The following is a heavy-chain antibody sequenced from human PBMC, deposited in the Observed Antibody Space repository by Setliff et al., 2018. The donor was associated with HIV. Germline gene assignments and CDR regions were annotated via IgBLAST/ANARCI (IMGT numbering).Heavy chain of an antibody. Sequence: SETLSLTCTVSGYSSAGNLAWAWIRQHPKKGLEWIGSIWHAGNTLYNPSLKSRVSILLDTSMEEFGLQLSSVTAADTAVYYCARAVNLTFDIWSLGTMVTVSS. CDR2: IWHAGNT. CDR3: ARAVNLTFDI. V-gene: IGHV4-38-2*02. J-gene: IGHJ3*02. CDR1: GYSSAGNLA.